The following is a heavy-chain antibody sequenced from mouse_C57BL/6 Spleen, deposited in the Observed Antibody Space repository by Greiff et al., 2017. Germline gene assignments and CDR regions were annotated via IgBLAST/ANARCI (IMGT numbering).Heavy chain of an antibody. CDR1: GFTFSVYY. Sequence: DVHLVQSEGGLVQPGSSLKLSCTASGFTFSVYYMAWVRQVPEKGLEWVANINYDGSSTYYLDSLKSRFIISRDNAKNTLYLQMSSLKSEDTATYYRAGAELYSMDYWGQGTSVTVSS. CDR2: INYDGSST. V-gene: IGHV5-16*01. J-gene: IGHJ4*01. CDR3: AGAELYSMDY.